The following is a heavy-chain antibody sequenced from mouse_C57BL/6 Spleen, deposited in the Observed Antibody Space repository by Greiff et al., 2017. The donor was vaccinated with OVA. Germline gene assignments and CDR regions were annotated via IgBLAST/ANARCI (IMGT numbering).Heavy chain of an antibody. Sequence: QVQLQQPGAELVKPGASVKLSCKASGYTFTSYWMHWVKQRPGQGLEWIGMIHPNSGSTNYNEKFKSKATLTVDKSSSTAYLHLSSLTSEDSAVYYSARGGTGTWDNWGQGTTLTVSS. CDR2: IHPNSGST. J-gene: IGHJ2*01. V-gene: IGHV1-64*01. D-gene: IGHD4-1*01. CDR3: ARGGTGTWDN. CDR1: GYTFTSYW.